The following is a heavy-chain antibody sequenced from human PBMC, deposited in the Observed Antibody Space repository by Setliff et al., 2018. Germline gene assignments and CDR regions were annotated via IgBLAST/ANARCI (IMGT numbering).Heavy chain of an antibody. J-gene: IGHJ4*02. CDR2: ISHGVST. Sequence: SETLSLTCTVSGASVTSFDYYWSWIRQPPGKGLEYIGHISHGVSTSYSPSLKSRLSISADTSKNQFSLKLTSVTAADTAVYCCARTHCTTTSCFYFHYWGQGTVVTVSS. D-gene: IGHD2-2*01. CDR1: GASVTSFDYY. CDR3: ARTHCTTTSCFYFHY. V-gene: IGHV4-30-4*01.